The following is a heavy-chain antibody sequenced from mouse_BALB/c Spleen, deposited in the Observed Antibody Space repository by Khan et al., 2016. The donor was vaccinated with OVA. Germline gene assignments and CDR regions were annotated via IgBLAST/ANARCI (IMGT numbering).Heavy chain of an antibody. V-gene: IGHV5-17*02. D-gene: IGHD1-1*01. Sequence: EVELVESGGGLVQPGGSRKLSCAASGFTFSSYGMHWVRQAPEKGLEWVAYISGDSSTISYTDTVKGRFTFSRETSKNTLSLQMTSLMSEDTAMYYCATSYYYRYYFDYWGPGTTLTVSS. CDR1: GFTFSSYG. J-gene: IGHJ2*01. CDR2: ISGDSSTI. CDR3: ATSYYYRYYFDY.